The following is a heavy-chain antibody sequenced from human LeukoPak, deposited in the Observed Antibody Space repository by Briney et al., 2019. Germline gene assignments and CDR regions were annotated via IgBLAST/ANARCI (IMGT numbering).Heavy chain of an antibody. CDR3: ARRTFSGYQRFDAFDI. J-gene: IGHJ3*02. CDR2: IYPGDSDT. Sequence: PGESLKISCKGSGYSFTSYWIGWVRQMSGKGLEWMAIIYPGDSDTRYSPSFQGQVTISADKSISTAYLQWSSLKASDTAMYYCARRTFSGYQRFDAFDIWGQGTMVTVSS. V-gene: IGHV5-51*01. CDR1: GYSFTSYW. D-gene: IGHD3-22*01.